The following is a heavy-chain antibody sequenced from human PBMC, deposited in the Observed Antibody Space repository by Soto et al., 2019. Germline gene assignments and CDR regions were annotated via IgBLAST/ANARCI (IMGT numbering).Heavy chain of an antibody. CDR2: LIPILGIA. V-gene: IGHV1-69*02. Sequence: QVQLVQSGAEVKKPGSSVKVSCKASGGTFSSYTISWVRQAPGQGLEWMGRLIPILGIANYAQKFQGRVTITADKSTSTAYMELSSLRSEDTAVYYCARSATRGLDDYWGQGTLVTVSS. CDR3: ARSATRGLDDY. D-gene: IGHD3-3*01. J-gene: IGHJ4*02. CDR1: GGTFSSYT.